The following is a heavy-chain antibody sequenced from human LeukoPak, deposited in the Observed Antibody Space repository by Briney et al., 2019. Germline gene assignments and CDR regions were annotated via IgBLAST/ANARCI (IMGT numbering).Heavy chain of an antibody. Sequence: PGGSLRLSCAASGFTFNTYAMNWVRQAPGKGLEWVSAISGHGRSTYYADSVKGRFSISRDNSNNTLYLEMNSLRAEGTAVYYCAKDDCSGGSCFEYFDHWGQGTLVTVSS. CDR3: AKDDCSGGSCFEYFDH. D-gene: IGHD2-15*01. V-gene: IGHV3-23*01. CDR2: ISGHGRST. J-gene: IGHJ5*02. CDR1: GFTFNTYA.